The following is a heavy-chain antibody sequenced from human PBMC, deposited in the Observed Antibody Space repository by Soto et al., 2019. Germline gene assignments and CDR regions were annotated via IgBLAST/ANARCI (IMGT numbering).Heavy chain of an antibody. D-gene: IGHD5-12*01. J-gene: IGHJ6*03. CDR3: ARISVASRYMDV. CDR2: FYYSGST. Sequence: LSLTCTVSGGSLSSSSYYWGWIRQSPGKGLEWIGSFYYSGSTYYSPSLKSRVTISGDTSKKQISLRLSSVTATDTAVYYCARISVASRYMDVWGKGATVTVS. V-gene: IGHV4-39*01. CDR1: GGSLSSSSYY.